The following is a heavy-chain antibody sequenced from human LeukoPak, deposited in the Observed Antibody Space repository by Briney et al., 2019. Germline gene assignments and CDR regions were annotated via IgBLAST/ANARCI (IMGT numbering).Heavy chain of an antibody. J-gene: IGHJ4*02. CDR1: GYTFTNYD. D-gene: IGHD3-10*01. CDR3: ARNCYGSGSFEN. V-gene: IGHV1-8*01. CDR2: MSPNGGDT. Sequence: ASVKVSCKASGYTFTNYDINWVRQATGRGLEGMGWMSPNGGDTGYAQNFQGRVTLTRDTSISTAYMELSSLKSEDTAVYYCARNCYGSGSFENWGQGTLVTVSP.